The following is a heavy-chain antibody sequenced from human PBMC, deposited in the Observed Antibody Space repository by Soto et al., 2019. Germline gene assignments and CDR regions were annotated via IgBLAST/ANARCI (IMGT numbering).Heavy chain of an antibody. CDR1: GDTVSSNTAT. D-gene: IGHD1-7*01. Sequence: QVQLQQSGPGLVKPSQTLSLTCAISGDTVSSNTATWNWLRQSPSRGLEWLGRTYYRSKWSNDYEVSVKSRITINPDTSKNQFSLQLNSVTPDDTAVYYCVRRFGTDDRFDSWGQGTLVAVSS. CDR2: TYYRSKWSN. V-gene: IGHV6-1*01. J-gene: IGHJ4*02. CDR3: VRRFGTDDRFDS.